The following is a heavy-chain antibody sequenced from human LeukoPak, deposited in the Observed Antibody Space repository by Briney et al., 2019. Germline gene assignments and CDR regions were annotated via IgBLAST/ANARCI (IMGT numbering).Heavy chain of an antibody. D-gene: IGHD1-7*01. Sequence: SETLSLTCTVSGGSISSGDFYWSWIRQPPGKGLEWIGYINYSGKTYYNPSLKSRVFMSIDTSKNQLSMKLTSVTAADTAVYYCARMNYVRLTYGAFDIWGQGTLVTVSS. V-gene: IGHV4-30-4*01. CDR3: ARMNYVRLTYGAFDI. CDR2: INYSGKT. CDR1: GGSISSGDFY. J-gene: IGHJ3*02.